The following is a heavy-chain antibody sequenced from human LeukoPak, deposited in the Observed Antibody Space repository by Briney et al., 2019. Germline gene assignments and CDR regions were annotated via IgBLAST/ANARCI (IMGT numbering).Heavy chain of an antibody. D-gene: IGHD5-24*01. CDR1: GFTFSSYA. Sequence: GGSLRLSCAASGFTFSSYAMSWVRQAPGKGLEWVSGINGRGDSTVYADSVTGRFTISRDNSKSTLYLQMNSLRAEDTAVYYCASSNGYSLFDYWGQGTLVTVSS. V-gene: IGHV3-23*01. J-gene: IGHJ4*02. CDR3: ASSNGYSLFDY. CDR2: INGRGDST.